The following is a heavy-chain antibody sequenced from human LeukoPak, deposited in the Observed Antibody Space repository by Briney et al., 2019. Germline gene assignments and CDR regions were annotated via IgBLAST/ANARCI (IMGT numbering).Heavy chain of an antibody. Sequence: PGGSLRLSCAASAFTFSSYSMNWVRQAPGKGLEWVSSISSSSTYIYYADSVKGRFTISRDNAKNSLYLRMNSLRAEDTAVYYCARDTGVVVPVALFDYWGQGTLVTVSS. V-gene: IGHV3-21*01. CDR3: ARDTGVVVPVALFDY. CDR1: AFTFSSYS. D-gene: IGHD2-2*01. CDR2: ISSSSTYI. J-gene: IGHJ4*02.